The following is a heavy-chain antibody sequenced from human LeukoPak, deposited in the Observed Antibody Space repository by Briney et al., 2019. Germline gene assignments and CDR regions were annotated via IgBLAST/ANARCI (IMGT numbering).Heavy chain of an antibody. CDR1: GFTVSSNY. CDR3: AKTIRGYGNDYYFDY. D-gene: IGHD5-12*01. CDR2: IYSGGST. V-gene: IGHV3-66*01. Sequence: GGSLRLSCAASGFTVSSNYMSWVRQAPGKGLEWVSVIYSGGSTYYADSVKGRFTISRDNSKNTLYLQMNSLRAEDTAVYYCAKTIRGYGNDYYFDYWGQGTLVTVSS. J-gene: IGHJ4*02.